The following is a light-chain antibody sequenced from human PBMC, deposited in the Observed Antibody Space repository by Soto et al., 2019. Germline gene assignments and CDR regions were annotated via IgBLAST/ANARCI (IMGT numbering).Light chain of an antibody. J-gene: IGKJ1*01. Sequence: EIVLTQSPGTLSLSPGERATLSCRASQSVSSSYLAWYQQKPGQAPRLLIYGASSRATGIPDRFSGSGSGTDFTLTISSQEPEDFAVYYCQQYGSSPRTFGQGTMVEIK. V-gene: IGKV3-20*01. CDR2: GAS. CDR3: QQYGSSPRT. CDR1: QSVSSSY.